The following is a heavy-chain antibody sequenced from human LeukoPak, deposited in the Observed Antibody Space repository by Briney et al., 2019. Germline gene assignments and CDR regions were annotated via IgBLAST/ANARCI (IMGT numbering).Heavy chain of an antibody. D-gene: IGHD2-21*02. J-gene: IGHJ4*02. Sequence: GGSLRLSCAASGFTFSSYDMHWVRQATGKGLEWVSAIGIGGDTYYPGSVKGRVTISRENAKNSLYLQMNSLRAGDTAVYYCARGGIPVTGIDEVDYWGQGTLVTVSS. V-gene: IGHV3-13*01. CDR2: IGIGGDT. CDR3: ARGGIPVTGIDEVDY. CDR1: GFTFSSYD.